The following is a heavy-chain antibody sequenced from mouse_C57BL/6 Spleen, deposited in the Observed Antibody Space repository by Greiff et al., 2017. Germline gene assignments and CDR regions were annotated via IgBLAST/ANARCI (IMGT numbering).Heavy chain of an antibody. V-gene: IGHV8-12*01. D-gene: IGHD1-1*01. J-gene: IGHJ3*01. CDR2: IYWDDDK. CDR1: GFSLSTSGMG. CDR3: ARSYYYGSSYWLAY. Sequence: QVQLKESGPGILQSSQTLSLTCSFSGFSLSTSGMGVSWIRQPSGKGLEWLAHIYWDDDKRYNPSLKRRLTISKDTSRNQVFLKITSVDTADTATYDCARSYYYGSSYWLAYWGQGTLVTVSA.